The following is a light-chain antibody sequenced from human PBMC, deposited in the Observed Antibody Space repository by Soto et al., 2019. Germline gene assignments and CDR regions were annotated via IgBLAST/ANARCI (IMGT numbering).Light chain of an antibody. J-gene: IGLJ3*02. CDR3: CSFAGSSTFWV. CDR1: TSDVGGYDV. Sequence: QSVLTQPPSASGSPGQSVTISCSGTTSDVGGYDVVSWYQQHPGKAPKLMIFEVNQRPSGVSDRFSGSKSGNTASLTISGLQAGDEADYYCCSFAGSSTFWVFGGGTKLTVL. V-gene: IGLV2-23*02. CDR2: EVN.